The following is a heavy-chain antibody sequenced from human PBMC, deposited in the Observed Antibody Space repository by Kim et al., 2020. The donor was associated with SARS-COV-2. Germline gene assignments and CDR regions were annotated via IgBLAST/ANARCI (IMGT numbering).Heavy chain of an antibody. J-gene: IGHJ5*02. V-gene: IGHV3-23*01. CDR2: VRGSGSSS. CDR3: TKSFVAAAWWDYCDP. Sequence: GGSLRLSCAASGFTFSDYAMSWVRQAPGRGLEWVATVRGSGSSSDYAYAVTGRVSTSIYNADNTRYMQLKKLRLENTATDECTKSFVAAAWWDYCDPCG. D-gene: IGHD6-13*01. CDR1: GFTFSDYA.